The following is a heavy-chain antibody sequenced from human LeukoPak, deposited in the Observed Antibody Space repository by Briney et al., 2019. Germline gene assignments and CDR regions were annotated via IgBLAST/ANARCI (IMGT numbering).Heavy chain of an antibody. CDR2: IYYSGST. V-gene: IGHV4-59*01. CDR1: GGSISSYY. J-gene: IGHJ1*01. CDR3: ARLRYYYDSSGYRAEYFQH. D-gene: IGHD3-22*01. Sequence: SETLSLTCTVSGGSISSYYWSWIRQPPGKGLEWIGYIYYSGSTNYNPSLKSRVTISVYTSKNQFSLKLSSVTAADTAVYYCARLRYYYDSSGYRAEYFQHWGQGTLVTVSS.